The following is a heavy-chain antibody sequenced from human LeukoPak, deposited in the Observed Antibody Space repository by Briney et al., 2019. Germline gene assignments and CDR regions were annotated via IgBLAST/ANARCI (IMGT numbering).Heavy chain of an antibody. D-gene: IGHD2-2*01. J-gene: IGHJ4*02. Sequence: PSETLSLTCAVYGGSLSGFYGSWIRQPPGKGLEWIGETSHGGSTSYNPSLKSRVSMSVDTSKNQFSLRLSSVTAADTAVYYCARHGEKYQLYWGQGTLVTVSS. V-gene: IGHV4-34*01. CDR2: TSHGGST. CDR3: ARHGEKYQLY. CDR1: GGSLSGFY.